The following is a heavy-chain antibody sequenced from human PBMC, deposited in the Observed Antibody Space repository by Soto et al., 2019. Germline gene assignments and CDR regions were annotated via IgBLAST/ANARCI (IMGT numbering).Heavy chain of an antibody. J-gene: IGHJ4*02. CDR3: ARMTFDDYFDY. D-gene: IGHD2-21*02. Sequence: QVQLQESGPGLVKPSETLSLTCTVSGGSISSYYWSWIRQPPGKGLEWIGYIYYSGSTNYNPSLKCXVTISVDTSKNQFSLKLSSVTAADTAVYYCARMTFDDYFDYWGQGTLVTVSS. CDR1: GGSISSYY. CDR2: IYYSGST. V-gene: IGHV4-59*01.